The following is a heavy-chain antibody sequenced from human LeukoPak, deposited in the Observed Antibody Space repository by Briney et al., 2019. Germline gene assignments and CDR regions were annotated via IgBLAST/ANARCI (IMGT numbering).Heavy chain of an antibody. CDR3: AREDPRTKVPEGMDV. Sequence: TETLSLTCTVTGGSISHYYWSWIRQPPGKGLEWIGYIYYSGTTNYNPSLKSRVTISVDTSKNQFSLKLNSVTAADTAVYYCAREDPRTKVPEGMDVWGQGTTVTVSS. D-gene: IGHD4/OR15-4a*01. V-gene: IGHV4-59*01. CDR1: GGSISHYY. CDR2: IYYSGTT. J-gene: IGHJ6*02.